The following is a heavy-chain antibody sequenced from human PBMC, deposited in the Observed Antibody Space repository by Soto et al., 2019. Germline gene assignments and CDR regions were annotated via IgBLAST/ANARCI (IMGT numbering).Heavy chain of an antibody. Sequence: SETLSLTCTVSGGSISSSSYYWGWIRQPPGKGLEWIGSIYYSGSAYYNPSLKSRVTISVDTSKNQFSLKLSSVTAADTAVYYCARHAAPYRSSGMEVWGKGTTVTVSS. V-gene: IGHV4-39*01. D-gene: IGHD6-6*01. CDR2: IYYSGSA. J-gene: IGHJ6*03. CDR3: ARHAAPYRSSGMEV. CDR1: GGSISSSSYY.